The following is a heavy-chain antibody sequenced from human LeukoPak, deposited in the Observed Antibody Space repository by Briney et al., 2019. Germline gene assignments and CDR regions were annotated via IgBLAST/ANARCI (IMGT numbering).Heavy chain of an antibody. Sequence: PGGSLRLSCAASGFTFSNAWMSWVRQAPGKGLEWVGRIKSKTGGSTTDDAAPVKGRFTIARDDTNNTLYVQMLSLKTEDTAVYYCTHTVVGATFYFDHWGQGTLVTVSS. V-gene: IGHV3-15*01. CDR2: IKSKTGGSTT. D-gene: IGHD1-26*01. CDR3: THTVVGATFYFDH. J-gene: IGHJ4*02. CDR1: GFTFSNAW.